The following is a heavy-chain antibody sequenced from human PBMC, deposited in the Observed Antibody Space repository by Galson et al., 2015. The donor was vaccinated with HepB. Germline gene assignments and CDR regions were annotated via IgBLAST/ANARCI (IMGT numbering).Heavy chain of an antibody. CDR1: GFTFDDYG. CDR2: INWNGGST. J-gene: IGHJ1*01. D-gene: IGHD5-12*01. V-gene: IGHV3-20*04. CDR3: ARDVGYSGYDYYAEYFQH. Sequence: SLRLSCAASGFTFDDYGMSWVRQAPGKGLEWVSGINWNGGSTGYADSVKGRFTISRDNAKNSLYLQMNSLRAEDTALYYCARDVGYSGYDYYAEYFQHWGQGTLVTVSS.